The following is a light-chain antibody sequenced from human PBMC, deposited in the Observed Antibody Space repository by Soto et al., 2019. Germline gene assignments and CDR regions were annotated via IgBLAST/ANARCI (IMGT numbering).Light chain of an antibody. Sequence: EIVLTQSPGTLSLSPGERATLSCRASQTFSNSFLSWFQQIPGQAPRLLIYGASMRATGIPDRFSGSGSGTDFTPTISRLEPEDFAVYYCQQCGSSSTFGQGTRLEI. CDR3: QQCGSSST. J-gene: IGKJ5*01. CDR2: GAS. V-gene: IGKV3-20*01. CDR1: QTFSNSF.